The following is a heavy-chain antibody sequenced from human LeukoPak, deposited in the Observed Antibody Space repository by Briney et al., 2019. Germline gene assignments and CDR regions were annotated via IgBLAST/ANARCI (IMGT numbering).Heavy chain of an antibody. Sequence: SETLSLTCTVSGGSFSSYYWSWIRQPAGKGLEWIGRIYTSGSTNYNPSLKSRVTMSVDTSKNQFSLKLSSVTAADTAVHYCAREIVVVPAAIATFQNYYYYYMDVWGKGTTVTVSS. CDR3: AREIVVVPAAIATFQNYYYYYMDV. D-gene: IGHD2-2*01. V-gene: IGHV4-4*07. CDR1: GGSFSSYY. CDR2: IYTSGST. J-gene: IGHJ6*03.